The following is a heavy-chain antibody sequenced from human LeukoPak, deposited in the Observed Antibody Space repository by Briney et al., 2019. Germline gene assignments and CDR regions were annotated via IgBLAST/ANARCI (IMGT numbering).Heavy chain of an antibody. CDR3: ARRNTIYYYYMDV. CDR1: GGSFGGYY. D-gene: IGHD3-9*01. CDR2: INHSGST. J-gene: IGHJ6*03. Sequence: KPSETLSLTCAAYGGSFGGYYWSWIRQPPGKVLEWIGEINHSGSTNYNPSLKSRATISVDTSKNQFSLKLSSVTAADTAVYYSARRNTIYYYYMDVWGKGATVTVSS. V-gene: IGHV4-34*01.